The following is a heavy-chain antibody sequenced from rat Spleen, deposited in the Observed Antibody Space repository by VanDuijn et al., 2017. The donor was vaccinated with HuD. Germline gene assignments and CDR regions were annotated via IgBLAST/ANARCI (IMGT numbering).Heavy chain of an antibody. CDR2: ISYDGRNA. CDR1: GFTFSDYY. Sequence: EVQLVESDGGLVQPGRSLKLSCAASGFTFSDYYMAWVRQAPTKGLEWVATISYDGRNAYYRDSVKGRFTISRDNEQVTLSLQMDSLRSDDTATYYCARHTYYDGTYYYPYVMDAWGQGASVTVSS. CDR3: ARHTYYDGTYYYPYVMDA. D-gene: IGHD1-12*02. J-gene: IGHJ4*01. V-gene: IGHV5-29*01.